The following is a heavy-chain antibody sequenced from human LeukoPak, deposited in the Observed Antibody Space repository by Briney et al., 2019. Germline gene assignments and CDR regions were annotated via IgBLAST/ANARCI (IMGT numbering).Heavy chain of an antibody. V-gene: IGHV4-39*01. CDR1: GGSISISGYY. D-gene: IGHD3-10*01. CDR2: IYHTGST. Sequence: SETLSLTCSVSGGSISISGYYWAWVRQPPGKGLEWIGSIYHTGSTYYNPSLKSRVAISVDTSKNQFSLKLSSVTAADTAVYYCARCDLKVRGVTDVYYGMDVWGQGTTVTVSS. CDR3: ARCDLKVRGVTDVYYGMDV. J-gene: IGHJ6*02.